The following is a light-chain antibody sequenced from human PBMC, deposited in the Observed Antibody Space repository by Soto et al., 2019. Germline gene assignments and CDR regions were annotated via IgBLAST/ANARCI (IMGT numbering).Light chain of an antibody. CDR3: QHYNGYSEA. Sequence: DIQMTQSPSTLSGSVGDRVTITCRASQTISSWLAWYQQKPGKAPKHLIYKASTLKSGVPSRFSGSGSGTEITLTLSRLQSDDFATYYCQHYNGYSEAFGQGTKVELK. V-gene: IGKV1-5*03. CDR1: QTISSW. CDR2: KAS. J-gene: IGKJ1*01.